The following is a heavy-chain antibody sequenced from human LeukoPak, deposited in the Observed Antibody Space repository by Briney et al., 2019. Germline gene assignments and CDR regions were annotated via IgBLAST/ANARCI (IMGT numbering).Heavy chain of an antibody. Sequence: SVEVSCKASGGTFSSYAINWVRQAPGQGLEWMGGIIPIFGTSNYAQKFQGRVTITRNTSISTAYMELSRLRSDDTAVYYCARDYHDSSGYYYVNSEDAFDIWGQGTMVTVSS. CDR1: GGTFSSYA. J-gene: IGHJ3*02. V-gene: IGHV1-69*05. CDR3: ARDYHDSSGYYYVNSEDAFDI. CDR2: IIPIFGTS. D-gene: IGHD3-22*01.